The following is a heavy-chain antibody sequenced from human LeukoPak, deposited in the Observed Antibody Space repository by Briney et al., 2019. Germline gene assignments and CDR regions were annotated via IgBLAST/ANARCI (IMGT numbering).Heavy chain of an antibody. D-gene: IGHD6-13*01. CDR1: GFTFNAYY. CDR2: SNPNTGDT. V-gene: IGHV1-2*02. CDR3: ARDLFSRKSGPEFYSSSWYPFDY. J-gene: IGHJ4*02. Sequence: GASVKVSCKASGFTFNAYYIHWVRQAPGQGLEWMGWSNPNTGDTNFAQKFQGRVTMTTDTSTSTAYMELRSLRSDDTAVYYCARDLFSRKSGPEFYSSSWYPFDYWGQGTLVTVSS.